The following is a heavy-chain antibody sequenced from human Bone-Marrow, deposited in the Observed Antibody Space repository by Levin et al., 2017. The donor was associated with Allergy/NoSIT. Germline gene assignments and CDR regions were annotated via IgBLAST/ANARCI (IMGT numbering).Heavy chain of an antibody. CDR2: ITSATSI. D-gene: IGHD6-19*01. J-gene: IGHJ6*02. V-gene: IGHV3-23*01. CDR3: AKSPSSSGAYGMDV. CDR1: GFDVKTYA. Sequence: GGSLRLSCAPSGFDVKTYAMNWVRQAPGRGLEYVSTITSATSIYYADSVKGRFTISRDISGNMLYLEMNSLRAEDTAIYYCAKSPSSSGAYGMDVWGQGTTVTVSS.